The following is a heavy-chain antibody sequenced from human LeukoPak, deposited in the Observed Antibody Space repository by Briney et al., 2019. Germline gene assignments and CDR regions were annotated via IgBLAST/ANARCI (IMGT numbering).Heavy chain of an antibody. CDR3: ASSIAAAGKPASDAFDI. Sequence: GGSLRLSCVASGFTVSSNYMSWVRQAPGKGLEWVSVIYSGGSTYYADSVKGRFTISRDHSKNTLHLQMNSLRAEDTAVYYCASSIAAAGKPASDAFDIWGQGTMVTVSS. J-gene: IGHJ3*02. D-gene: IGHD6-13*01. CDR2: IYSGGST. V-gene: IGHV3-66*01. CDR1: GFTVSSNY.